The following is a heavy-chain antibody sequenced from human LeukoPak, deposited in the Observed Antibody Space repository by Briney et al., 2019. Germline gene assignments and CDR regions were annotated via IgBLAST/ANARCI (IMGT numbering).Heavy chain of an antibody. V-gene: IGHV4-59*12. CDR3: ARPRRWRGSSWYYFDY. Sequence: PSETLSLTCTVSGGSISSYYWSWLRQPPGKGLEWLGYIYYSGSTNYNPSLKSRVTISVDKSKNQFSLKLSSVTAADTAVYYCARPRRWRGSSWYYFDYWGQGTLVTVSS. CDR1: GGSISSYY. D-gene: IGHD6-13*01. CDR2: IYYSGST. J-gene: IGHJ4*02.